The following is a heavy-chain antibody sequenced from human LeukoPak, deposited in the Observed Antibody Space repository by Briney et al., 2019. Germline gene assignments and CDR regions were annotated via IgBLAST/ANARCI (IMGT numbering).Heavy chain of an antibody. CDR1: GASINDYY. CDR2: IYSSGIT. CDR3: ARGSYVWGSYRYTQRLSWFDP. J-gene: IGHJ5*02. Sequence: SETLSLTCTVSGASINDYYWSWIRQIPGKGLEWIGYIYSSGITSYNPSLKSRVTISVDTSKNQFSLKLSSVTAADTAVYYCARGSYVWGSYRYTQRLSWFDPWGQGTLVTVSS. V-gene: IGHV4-59*12. D-gene: IGHD3-16*02.